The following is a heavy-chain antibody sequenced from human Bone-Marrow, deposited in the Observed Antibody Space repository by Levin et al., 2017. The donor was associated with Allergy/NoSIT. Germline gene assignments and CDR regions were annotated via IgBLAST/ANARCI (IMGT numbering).Heavy chain of an antibody. Sequence: GGSLRLSCAASGFTFSSYAMSWVRQAPGKGLEWVSAISGSGGSTYYADSVKGRFTISRDNSKNTLYLQMNSLRAEDTAVYYCAKGRKGGVAATGYFDYWGQGTLVTVSS. CDR3: AKGRKGGVAATGYFDY. CDR1: GFTFSSYA. CDR2: ISGSGGST. V-gene: IGHV3-23*01. J-gene: IGHJ4*02. D-gene: IGHD2-15*01.